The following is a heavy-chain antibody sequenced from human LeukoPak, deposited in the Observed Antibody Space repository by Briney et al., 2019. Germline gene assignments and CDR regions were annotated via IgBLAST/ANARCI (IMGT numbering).Heavy chain of an antibody. CDR2: IDKTTYPT. CDR3: AKFEGATIPGWFNDY. CDR1: EFIFSDYA. Sequence: GGSLRLSCAASEFIFSDYAMGWVRQAPGKGLEWVSTIDKTTYPTFYADSVKGRFTISRENSKNTLYLQMNSLRTEDTAVYFCAKFEGATIPGWFNDYWGQGILVTVS. V-gene: IGHV3-23*05. D-gene: IGHD6-19*01. J-gene: IGHJ4*02.